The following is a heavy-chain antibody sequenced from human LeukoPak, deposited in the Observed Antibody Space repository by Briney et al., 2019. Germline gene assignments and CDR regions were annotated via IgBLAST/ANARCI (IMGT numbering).Heavy chain of an antibody. V-gene: IGHV3-21*01. CDR2: ISSSSSYI. Sequence: PGGSLRLSCAASGFTFDDYTMHWVRQAPGKGLEWVSSISSSSSYIYYADSVKGRFTISRDNAKNSLYLQMNSLRAEDTAVYYCARGRYSSSWSSDYWGQGTLVTVSS. J-gene: IGHJ4*02. CDR3: ARGRYSSSWSSDY. D-gene: IGHD6-13*01. CDR1: GFTFDDYT.